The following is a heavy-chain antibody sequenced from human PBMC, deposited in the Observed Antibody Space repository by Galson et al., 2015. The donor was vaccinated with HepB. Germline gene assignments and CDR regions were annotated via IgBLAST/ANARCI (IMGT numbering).Heavy chain of an antibody. V-gene: IGHV1-18*04. Sequence: SVKVSCKASGYTFTSYGISWVRQAPGQGLEWMGWISAYNGNTNYAQKVQGRVTVTTDTSTSTAYMELRSLRSDDTAVYYCARDAGGWRMPSNYYGMDVWGQGTTVTVSS. CDR2: ISAYNGNT. CDR3: ARDAGGWRMPSNYYGMDV. J-gene: IGHJ6*02. D-gene: IGHD6-19*01. CDR1: GYTFTSYG.